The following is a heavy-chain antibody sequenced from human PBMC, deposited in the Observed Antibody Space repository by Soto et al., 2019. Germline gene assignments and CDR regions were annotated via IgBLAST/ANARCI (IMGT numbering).Heavy chain of an antibody. CDR3: ASDLNYYGSGSYSDDY. CDR2: ILTILGIA. Sequence: QVQLVQSGAEVKKPGSSVKVSCKASGGTFSSYTISWVRQAPGQGLEWMGRILTILGIANYAQNFQGRVTITEDKSTSTAYMELSSLRSEDTAVYYCASDLNYYGSGSYSDDYWGQGTLVTVSS. V-gene: IGHV1-69*02. D-gene: IGHD3-10*01. J-gene: IGHJ4*02. CDR1: GGTFSSYT.